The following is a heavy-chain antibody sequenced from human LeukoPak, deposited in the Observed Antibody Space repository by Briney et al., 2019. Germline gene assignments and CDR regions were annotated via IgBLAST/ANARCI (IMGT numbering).Heavy chain of an antibody. V-gene: IGHV4-61*08. J-gene: IGHJ4*02. CDR2: IYFSGST. CDR3: ARGVVAAPQTFDY. Sequence: PSETLSLTCTVSGGSISSFYWSWFYWSWIRQPPGKGLEWIGYIYFSGSTNYNPSLKSRVTISVDTSKNQFSLKLSSVTAADTAVCYCARGVVAAPQTFDYWGQGTLVTVSS. CDR1: GGSISS. D-gene: IGHD2-15*01.